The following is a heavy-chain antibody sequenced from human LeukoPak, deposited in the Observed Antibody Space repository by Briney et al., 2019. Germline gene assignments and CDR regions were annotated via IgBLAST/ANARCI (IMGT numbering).Heavy chain of an antibody. V-gene: IGHV4-39*01. J-gene: IGHJ3*02. CDR1: GGSISTSSYY. CDR2: INDGGNT. CDR3: ASMSGSYLNAFDI. D-gene: IGHD1-26*01. Sequence: PSETLSLTCTVSGGSISTSSYYWGWIRQPPGKGLEWIASINDGGNTYYNPSLKSRVTISVDTSNNLFSLNLRSVTAADTAVYHCASMSGSYLNAFDIWGQGTMVTVSS.